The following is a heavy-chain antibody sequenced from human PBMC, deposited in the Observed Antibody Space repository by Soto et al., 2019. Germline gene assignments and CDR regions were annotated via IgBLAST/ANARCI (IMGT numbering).Heavy chain of an antibody. Sequence: WGSLRLSCVASGFTFIGNVIIFSRHSPFKWLEWISIISGSGGSTYYADSVKGRFTISRDNSNNTLYLQMHSLTAADTAVYYCAKNGCGGDCYSSVAGNWFDPWGQGTLVTVSS. CDR1: GFTFIGNV. CDR2: ISGSGGST. V-gene: IGHV3-23*01. CDR3: AKNGCGGDCYSSVAGNWFDP. J-gene: IGHJ5*02. D-gene: IGHD2-21*02.